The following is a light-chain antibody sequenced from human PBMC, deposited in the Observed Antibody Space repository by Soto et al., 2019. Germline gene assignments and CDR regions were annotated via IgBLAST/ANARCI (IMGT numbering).Light chain of an antibody. V-gene: IGKV1-39*01. CDR3: QQSYSTPTT. CDR2: AAS. CDR1: HTINNY. Sequence: DIQMTQSPSSLSASVGDRVTITCRAGHTINNYLNWYQQRPGKAPKLLIYAASSLQSGVPSRFRGSGSGTDFTINIPSLQPEDFATYFCQQSYSTPTTFGQGTKVEIK. J-gene: IGKJ1*01.